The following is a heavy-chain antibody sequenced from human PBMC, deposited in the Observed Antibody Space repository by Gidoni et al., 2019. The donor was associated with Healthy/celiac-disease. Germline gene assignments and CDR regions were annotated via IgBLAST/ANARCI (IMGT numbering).Heavy chain of an antibody. CDR1: GGSISSSSYY. V-gene: IGHV4-39*07. CDR2: IYYSGST. CDR3: ARDKAAREGSGSSIFDI. J-gene: IGHJ3*02. Sequence: QLQLQESGPGLVTPSETLSPTCTVSGGSISSSSYYWGWIRQPPGKGLEWIGSIYYSGSTYYNPSLKSRVTISVDTSKNQFSLKLSSVTAADTAVYYCARDKAAREGSGSSIFDIWGQGTMVTVSS. D-gene: IGHD3-10*01.